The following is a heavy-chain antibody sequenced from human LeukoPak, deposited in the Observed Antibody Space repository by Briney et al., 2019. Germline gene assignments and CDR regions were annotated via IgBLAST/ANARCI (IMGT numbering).Heavy chain of an antibody. CDR3: ASLWDDSSGYYYAGDAFDI. J-gene: IGHJ3*02. D-gene: IGHD3-22*01. Sequence: SETLSLTCTVSGGSISSYYWSWIRRPPGKGLEWIGYIYYSGSTNYNPSLKSRVTISVDTSKNQFSLKLSSVTAADTAVYYCASLWDDSSGYYYAGDAFDIWGQGTMVTVSS. CDR2: IYYSGST. V-gene: IGHV4-59*12. CDR1: GGSISSYY.